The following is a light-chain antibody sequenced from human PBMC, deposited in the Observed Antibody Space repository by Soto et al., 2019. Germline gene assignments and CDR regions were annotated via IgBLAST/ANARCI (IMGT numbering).Light chain of an antibody. CDR1: SSNIGAGYD. V-gene: IGLV1-40*01. J-gene: IGLJ1*01. Sequence: QSVLTQPPSVSGAPGQRVTISCTGSSSNIGAGYDVHWYQQLPGTAPKLLIYGNSKRPSGVPDRFSGSKSGNTASLTVSGLQAEDEADYYCSSYAGSNIWVFGTGTKVTVL. CDR2: GNS. CDR3: SSYAGSNIWV.